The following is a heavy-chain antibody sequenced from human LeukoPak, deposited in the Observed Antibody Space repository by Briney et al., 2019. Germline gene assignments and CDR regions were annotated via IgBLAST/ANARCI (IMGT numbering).Heavy chain of an antibody. J-gene: IGHJ5*02. CDR2: INHSGST. V-gene: IGHV4-34*01. D-gene: IGHD3-22*01. Sequence: KPSETLSLTRAVYGGSFSGYYWSWIRQPPGKGLEWIGEINHSGSTNYNPSLKSRVTMSIDKAMNHLSLNLISVTAADTAVYYCARVISSAWRQNDLWGQGTLVTVSS. CDR3: ARVISSAWRQNDL. CDR1: GGSFSGYY.